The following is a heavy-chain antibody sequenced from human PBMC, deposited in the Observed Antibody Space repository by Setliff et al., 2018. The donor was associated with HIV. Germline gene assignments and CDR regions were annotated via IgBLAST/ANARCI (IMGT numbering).Heavy chain of an antibody. V-gene: IGHV4-30-4*01. Sequence: SETLSLTCTVSGASVNSDDYYWSWIRQTPGKGLEWIGYIYYSGDTYYNSTLQSRATILLDTSKNQFFLTLTSVTAADTAVYFCARVTFGAGSYYFDFWGQGTLVTVSS. J-gene: IGHJ4*02. CDR3: ARVTFGAGSYYFDF. D-gene: IGHD3-10*01. CDR2: IYYSGDT. CDR1: GASVNSDDYY.